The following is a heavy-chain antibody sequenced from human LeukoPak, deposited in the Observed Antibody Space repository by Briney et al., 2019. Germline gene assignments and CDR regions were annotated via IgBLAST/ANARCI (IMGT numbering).Heavy chain of an antibody. CDR1: GYTFTGYY. D-gene: IGHD2-21*02. J-gene: IGHJ4*02. V-gene: IGHV1-2*02. Sequence: GASVKVSRKASGYTFTGYYMHWVRQAPGQGLEWMGWINPNSGGTNYAQKFQGRVTMTRDTSISTAYMELSRLRSDDTAVYYCARGHCGGDCYSAYWGQGTLVTVSS. CDR3: ARGHCGGDCYSAY. CDR2: INPNSGGT.